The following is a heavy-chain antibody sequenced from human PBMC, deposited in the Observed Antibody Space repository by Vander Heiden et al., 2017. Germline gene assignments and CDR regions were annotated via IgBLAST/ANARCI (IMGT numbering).Heavy chain of an antibody. Sequence: QVQLQESGPGLVNPSETLSLTCTVSSGAIRSYYWSWIRQPPGKGLEWIGYIYDTGDTNYNPSLRSRVTMSVDTSKNRFSLKLSSVTAADTAVYYCARRGEPFDYWGQGTLVTVSS. D-gene: IGHD3-16*01. V-gene: IGHV4-59*08. CDR3: ARRGEPFDY. CDR2: IYDTGDT. CDR1: SGAIRSYY. J-gene: IGHJ4*02.